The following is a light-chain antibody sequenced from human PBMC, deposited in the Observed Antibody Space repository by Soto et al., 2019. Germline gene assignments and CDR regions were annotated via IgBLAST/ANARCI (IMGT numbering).Light chain of an antibody. CDR3: QQYNSYSPT. Sequence: DIQMTQSPSSLSASVGDTVTITCRASQSVSTWLAWYQQKAGKAPKLLIYDASSLESGVPSRFRGYGSGTELSLTISSLQPEDSATYYCQQYNSYSPTFGQGTMVEI. J-gene: IGKJ1*01. CDR2: DAS. CDR1: QSVSTW. V-gene: IGKV1-5*01.